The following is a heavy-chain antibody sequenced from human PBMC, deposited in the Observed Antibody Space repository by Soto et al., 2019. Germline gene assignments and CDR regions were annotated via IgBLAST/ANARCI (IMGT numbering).Heavy chain of an antibody. V-gene: IGHV4-30-4*01. CDR2: LYYSGSN. CDR1: GGSISSGDYY. Sequence: QVQLQESGPGLVKPSQTLSLTCTVSGGSISSGDYYWSWIRQPPGKGLEWIGYLYYSGSNYYNPSLKSRVTISVDTSKNQFSLKLSSVTAADTAVYYCASQGDDYGDYVPGNWGQGNLVTVSS. CDR3: ASQGDDYGDYVPGN. D-gene: IGHD4-17*01. J-gene: IGHJ4*02.